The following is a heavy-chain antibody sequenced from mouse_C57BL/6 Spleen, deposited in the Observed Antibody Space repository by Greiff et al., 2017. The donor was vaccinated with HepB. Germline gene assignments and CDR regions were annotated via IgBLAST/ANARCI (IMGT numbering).Heavy chain of an antibody. D-gene: IGHD2-3*01. CDR1: GYTFTSYW. CDR3: ARDIYDGYYDAMDY. J-gene: IGHJ4*01. CDR2: IDPSDSET. Sequence: VQLQQPGAELVRPGSSVKLSCKASGYTFTSYWMHWVKQRPIQGLEWIGNIDPSDSETHYNQKFKDKATLTVDKSSSTAYMQLSSLTSEDSAVYYCARDIYDGYYDAMDYWGQGTSVTVSS. V-gene: IGHV1-52*01.